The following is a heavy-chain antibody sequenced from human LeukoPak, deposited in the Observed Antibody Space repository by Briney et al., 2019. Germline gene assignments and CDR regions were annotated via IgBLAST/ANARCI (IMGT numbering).Heavy chain of an antibody. CDR1: GGSISSSSYY. J-gene: IGHJ4*02. CDR3: ARRIIGTTSDSFDS. CDR2: MSYSGNT. V-gene: IGHV4-39*01. D-gene: IGHD1-20*01. Sequence: SETLSLTCTVSGGSISSSSYYWGWIRQPPGKGLEWVGGMSYSGNTDHNPSLKSRVTTSVDTSKNQFSLKLSSVTAADTAVYYCARRIIGTTSDSFDSWGQGTLITVSS.